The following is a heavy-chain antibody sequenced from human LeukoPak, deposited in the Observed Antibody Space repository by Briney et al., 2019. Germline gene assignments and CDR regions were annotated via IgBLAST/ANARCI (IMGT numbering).Heavy chain of an antibody. V-gene: IGHV4-61*05. J-gene: IGHJ5*02. CDR3: ARTPPYYDFWSGYYAATWFDP. Sequence: SETLSLTCTVSGGSISSSSYYWGWIRQPPGKGLEWIGYIYYSGSTNYNPSLKSRVTISVDTSKNQFSLKLSSVTAADTAVYYCARTPPYYDFWSGYYAATWFDPWGQGTLVTVSS. CDR1: GGSISSSSYY. D-gene: IGHD3-3*01. CDR2: IYYSGST.